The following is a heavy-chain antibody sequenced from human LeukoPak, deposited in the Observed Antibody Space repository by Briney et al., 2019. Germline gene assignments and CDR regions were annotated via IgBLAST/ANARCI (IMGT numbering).Heavy chain of an antibody. CDR2: ISSSSSYI. V-gene: IGHV3-21*01. J-gene: IGHJ4*02. CDR1: GFTFSSYS. D-gene: IGHD3-22*01. CDR3: ARDIPPTYYYDSSGYYPDY. Sequence: GGSLGLSCAASGFTFSSYSMNWVRQAPGKGLEWVSSISSSSSYIYYADSVKGRFTISRDNAKNSLYLQMNSLRAEDTAVYYCARDIPPTYYYDSSGYYPDYWGQGTLVTVSS.